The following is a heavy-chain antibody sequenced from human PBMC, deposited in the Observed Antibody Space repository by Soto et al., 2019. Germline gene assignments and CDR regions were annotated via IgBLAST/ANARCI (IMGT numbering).Heavy chain of an antibody. D-gene: IGHD3-22*01. J-gene: IGHJ3*02. Sequence: GGSLRLSCAASGFTFSSYAMSWVRQAPGKWLEWVSAISGSGGSTYYADSVKGRFTISRDNSKNTLYLQMNSLRAEDTAVYYCAKVLGGRAGSGYSSPAFDIWGQGXMVTV. V-gene: IGHV3-23*01. CDR1: GFTFSSYA. CDR3: AKVLGGRAGSGYSSPAFDI. CDR2: ISGSGGST.